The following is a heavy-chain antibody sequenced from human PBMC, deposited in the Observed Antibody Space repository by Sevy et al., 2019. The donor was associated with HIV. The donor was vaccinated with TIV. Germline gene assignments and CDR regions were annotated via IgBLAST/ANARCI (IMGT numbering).Heavy chain of an antibody. D-gene: IGHD1-7*01. CDR1: GGTFSSYA. CDR3: AITGTSGRDAFDI. Sequence: ASVKVSCKASGGTFSSYAISWVRQAPGQGLEWMGGIIPIFGTANYAQKFQGRVTITADKSTRTAYMELSSLRSEDTAVYYCAITGTSGRDAFDIWGQGTMVTVSS. V-gene: IGHV1-69*06. CDR2: IIPIFGTA. J-gene: IGHJ3*02.